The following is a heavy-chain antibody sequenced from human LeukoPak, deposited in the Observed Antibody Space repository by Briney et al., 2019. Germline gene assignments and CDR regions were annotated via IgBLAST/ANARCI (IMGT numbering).Heavy chain of an antibody. D-gene: IGHD3-22*01. CDR3: ARGYYYDSRGGYYFDY. CDR2: IGTAGDT. Sequence: GGSLRLSCAASGFTFSSYDMHWVRQATGKGLEWVSAIGTAGDTYYPGSVKGRFTISRENAKNSLYLQMNSLRAGDTAVYYCARGYYYDSRGGYYFDYWGQGTLVTVSS. J-gene: IGHJ4*02. CDR1: GFTFSSYD. V-gene: IGHV3-13*01.